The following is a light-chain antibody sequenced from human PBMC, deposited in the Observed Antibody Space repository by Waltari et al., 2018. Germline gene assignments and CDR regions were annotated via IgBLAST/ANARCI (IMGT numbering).Light chain of an antibody. CDR1: SGHSSYT. Sequence: QLVVTQSPSASASLGASVKLTCSLSSGHSSYTIAWHQKQPEKGPRYVMKVNSDGSPDRGDGIPDRVSGSSSGAERYPTIASLQAEDEADYYCQAWDSVTHVVFGGGTKLTVL. CDR3: QAWDSVTHVV. J-gene: IGLJ2*01. CDR2: VNSDGSP. V-gene: IGLV4-69*01.